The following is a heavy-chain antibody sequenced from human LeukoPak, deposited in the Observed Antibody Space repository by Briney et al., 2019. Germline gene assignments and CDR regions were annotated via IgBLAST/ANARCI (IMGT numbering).Heavy chain of an antibody. CDR3: TTVNSGGPSSYFFDF. J-gene: IGHJ4*01. D-gene: IGHD1-26*01. V-gene: IGHV3-15*04. Sequence: PGGSLRLSCAGSGFPFTETWMSWVRQAPGKGLEWIARLESRFAGETADYAAPVEGRFTVSRDDSTNMVYLQMNSLKSDDTAVYYCTTVNSGGPSSYFFDFWGHGTLVTVSS. CDR1: GFPFTETW. CDR2: LESRFAGETA.